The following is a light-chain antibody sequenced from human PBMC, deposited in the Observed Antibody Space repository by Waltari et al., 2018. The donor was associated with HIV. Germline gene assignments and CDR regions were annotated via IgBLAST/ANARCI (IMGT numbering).Light chain of an antibody. J-gene: IGLJ3*02. CDR3: CSYAGNYTGV. Sequence: QSALTQPRPVSGSPGQSVTIPCTGTSRDVGAYNYVSWYQQHPGKAPKLIIYDVTRRPSGLPDRFAGSKSGNTASLTISGLQAEDEADYYCCSYAGNYTGVFGGGTKLTVL. CDR2: DVT. V-gene: IGLV2-11*01. CDR1: SRDVGAYNY.